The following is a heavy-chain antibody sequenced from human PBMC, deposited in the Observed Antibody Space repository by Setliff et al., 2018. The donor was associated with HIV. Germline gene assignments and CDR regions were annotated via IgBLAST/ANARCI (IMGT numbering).Heavy chain of an antibody. J-gene: IGHJ3*02. CDR2: FHHSGST. V-gene: IGHV4-39*01. D-gene: IGHD3-10*02. Sequence: SETLSLTCNVSGGSISSSSYYWGWIRQSPEKGLEWIGSFHHSGSTSYNPSLRSRLTISVDTSKNQFSLKLTSVTAADTAVYYCARPLTTSYYFWGDAFAIWGQGTMVTVSS. CDR1: GGSISSSSYY. CDR3: ARPLTTSYYFWGDAFAI.